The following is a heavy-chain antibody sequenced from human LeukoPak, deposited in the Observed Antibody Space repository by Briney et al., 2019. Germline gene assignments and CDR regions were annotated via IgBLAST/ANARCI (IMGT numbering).Heavy chain of an antibody. CDR2: INPSGGST. CDR1: GYIFTSYY. V-gene: IGHV1-46*01. D-gene: IGHD6-13*01. J-gene: IGHJ4*02. CDR3: ASGSWYVSDY. Sequence: GASVKVSCKASGYIFTSYYMHWVRQAPGQGLEWMGIINPSGGSTSYTQKFQGRVTMTEDTSTDTAYMELSSLRSEDTAVYYCASGSWYVSDYWGQGTLVTVSS.